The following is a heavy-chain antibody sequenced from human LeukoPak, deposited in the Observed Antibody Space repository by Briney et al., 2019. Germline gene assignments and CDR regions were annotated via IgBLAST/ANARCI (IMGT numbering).Heavy chain of an antibody. CDR1: GGSLNSYY. Sequence: SETLSLTCTVSGGSLNSYYWSWIRQPPGKGLEWIGFITHSGGTDFDSSLGGRVTISVDTSKNQFSLRLASMTAADTAVYFCAIGRISNWGFEGTLFDAWGQGVLVTVSS. CDR2: ITHSGGT. D-gene: IGHD7-27*01. CDR3: AIGRISNWGFEGTLFDA. J-gene: IGHJ4*02. V-gene: IGHV4-59*01.